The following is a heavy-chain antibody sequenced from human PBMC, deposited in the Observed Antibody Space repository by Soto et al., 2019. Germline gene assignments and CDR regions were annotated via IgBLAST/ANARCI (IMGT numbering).Heavy chain of an antibody. D-gene: IGHD6-19*01. Sequence: QVQLVELGGGAVQPGRSLTLSCTASGLSFSNYGVHWVRQAPGKGLEWVAIISDDGNSQNYAGSVKGRFTISRDNFKNTVSLQMDRLRGDDTAVYYCAKDRYSSSPGHLEYWGQGTLVTVSS. J-gene: IGHJ4*02. CDR1: GLSFSNYG. CDR3: AKDRYSSSPGHLEY. CDR2: ISDDGNSQ. V-gene: IGHV3-30*18.